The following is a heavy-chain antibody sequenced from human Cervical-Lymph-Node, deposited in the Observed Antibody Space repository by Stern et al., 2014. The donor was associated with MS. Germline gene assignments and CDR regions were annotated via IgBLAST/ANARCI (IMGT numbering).Heavy chain of an antibody. CDR2: IIPILGIA. J-gene: IGHJ6*02. D-gene: IGHD6-13*01. CDR1: GGTFSSYA. Sequence: QVQLVESGAEVKKPGSSVKVSCKASGGTFSSYAISWVRQAPGQGLEWMGRIIPILGIANYAQKFQGRVTITANKSTSTAYMELSSLRSEDTAVYYCARDQGAAAVVPVDVWGQGTTVTVSS. CDR3: ARDQGAAAVVPVDV. V-gene: IGHV1-69*09.